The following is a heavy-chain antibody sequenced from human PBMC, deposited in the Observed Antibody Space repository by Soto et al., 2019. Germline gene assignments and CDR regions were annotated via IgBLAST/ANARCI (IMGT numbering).Heavy chain of an antibody. Sequence: GASVKVSCKASGYTCTSYAMPLGRQAPGQRVEGLGSXXGXXGXXXXXQXXXGRVPITRDTSASTAYMEVSSLRSEDADVYYCARAPGNYYYYAMDVWGQGTTVTVSS. V-gene: IGHV1-3*01. CDR1: GYTCTSYA. CDR2: XXGXXGXX. CDR3: ARAPGNYYYYAMDV. D-gene: IGHD1-26*01. J-gene: IGHJ6*01.